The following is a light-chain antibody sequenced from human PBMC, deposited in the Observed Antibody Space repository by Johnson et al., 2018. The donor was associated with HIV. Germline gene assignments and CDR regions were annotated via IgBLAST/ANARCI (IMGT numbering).Light chain of an antibody. J-gene: IGLJ1*01. CDR3: GTWDSSLSAYV. V-gene: IGLV1-44*01. CDR2: KNN. Sequence: VLTQPPSASGTPGQRVTISCSGSISNIGSNTVNWYRRLPGTAPKLLIYKNNQRPSGVPDRFSGSKSGTSATLGITGLQTGDEADYYCGTWDSSLSAYVFGTGTKVTVL. CDR1: ISNIGSNT.